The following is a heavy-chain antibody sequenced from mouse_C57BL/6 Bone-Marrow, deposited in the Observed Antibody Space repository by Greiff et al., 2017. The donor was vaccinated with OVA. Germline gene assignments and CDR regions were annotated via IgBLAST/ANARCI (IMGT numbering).Heavy chain of an antibody. V-gene: IGHV5-9-1*02. CDR3: TRGYYDYEGFDY. CDR2: ISSGGDYI. CDR1: GFTFSSYA. Sequence: EVKLMESGAGLVKPGGSLKLSCAASGFTFSSYAMSWVRQTPEKRLEWVAYISSGGDYIYYADTVKGRFTISRDNARNTLYLQMSSLKSEDTAMYYCTRGYYDYEGFDYWGQGTTLTVSS. J-gene: IGHJ2*01. D-gene: IGHD2-4*01.